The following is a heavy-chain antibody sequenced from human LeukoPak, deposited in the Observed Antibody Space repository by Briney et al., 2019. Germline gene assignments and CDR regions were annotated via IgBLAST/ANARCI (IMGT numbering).Heavy chain of an antibody. Sequence: PGGSLRLSCAASGFTFSSYSMNWVRQAPGKGLEWVSYISSSSSTIYYADSVKGRFTISRDNAKNSLYLQMNSLRAADTAVYYCAGATPKVYYYYMDVWGKGTTVTVSS. V-gene: IGHV3-48*01. CDR1: GFTFSSYS. CDR2: ISSSSSTI. J-gene: IGHJ6*03. D-gene: IGHD4-11*01. CDR3: AGATPKVYYYYMDV.